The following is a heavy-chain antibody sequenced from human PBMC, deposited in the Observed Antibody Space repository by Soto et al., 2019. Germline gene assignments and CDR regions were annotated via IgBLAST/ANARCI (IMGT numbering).Heavy chain of an antibody. J-gene: IGHJ5*02. V-gene: IGHV4-39*01. CDR3: ARSSMVRGSYWFDP. CDR2: IYYSGST. Sequence: PSETLSLTCTVSGGSISSSSYYWGWIRQPPGKGLEWIGSIYYSGSTYYNPSLKSRVTISVDTSKNQFSLKLSSVTAADTAVYYCARSSMVRGSYWFDPWGQGTLVTVS. CDR1: GGSISSSSYY. D-gene: IGHD3-10*01.